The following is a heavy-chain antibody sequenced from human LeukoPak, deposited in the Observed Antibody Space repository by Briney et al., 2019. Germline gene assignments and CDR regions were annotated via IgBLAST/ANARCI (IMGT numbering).Heavy chain of an antibody. CDR3: AKGRVEMATIHLFDY. J-gene: IGHJ4*02. Sequence: PGGSLRLSCAASGFTFDDYAMHWVRQAPGKGLEWVSGISWNSGSIGYADSVKGRFTISRDNAKNSLYLQMNSLRAEDTALYYCAKGRVEMATIHLFDYWGQGTLVTVSS. CDR1: GFTFDDYA. CDR2: ISWNSGSI. V-gene: IGHV3-9*01. D-gene: IGHD5-24*01.